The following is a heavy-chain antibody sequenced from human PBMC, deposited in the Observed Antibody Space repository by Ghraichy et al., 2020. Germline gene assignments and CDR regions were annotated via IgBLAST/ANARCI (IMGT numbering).Heavy chain of an antibody. V-gene: IGHV3-66*01. J-gene: IGHJ4*02. CDR1: GFTVSSNY. CDR2: IYSGGST. CDR3: ATVWFGELAVDY. Sequence: GGSLRLSCAASGFTVSSNYMSWVRQAPGKGLEWVSVIYSGGSTYYADSVKGRFTISRDNSKNTLYLQMNSLRAEDTAVYYCATVWFGELAVDYWGQGTLVTVSS. D-gene: IGHD3-10*01.